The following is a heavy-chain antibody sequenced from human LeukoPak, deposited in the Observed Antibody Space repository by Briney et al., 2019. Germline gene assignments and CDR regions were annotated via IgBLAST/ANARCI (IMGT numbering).Heavy chain of an antibody. CDR3: AKDGATEWFEKSDPHDY. Sequence: GGSLRLSCAASGFTFSSYAMSWVRQAPGEGLEWVSAISGSGGSTYFADSVKGRFTISRDNSKNTLYLQMNSLRAEDTAVYYCAKDGATEWFEKSDPHDYWGQGTLVTVSS. J-gene: IGHJ4*02. D-gene: IGHD3-10*01. V-gene: IGHV3-23*01. CDR2: ISGSGGST. CDR1: GFTFSSYA.